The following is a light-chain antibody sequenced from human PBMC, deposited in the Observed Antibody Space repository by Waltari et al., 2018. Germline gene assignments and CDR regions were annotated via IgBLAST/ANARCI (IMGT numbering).Light chain of an antibody. CDR2: DVS. CDR1: SSAVGVYNY. CDR3: CSYAGSYPV. J-gene: IGLJ2*01. Sequence: QSPLTPPRSVSGSPGPSVTIPCTGTSSAVGVYNYFSWYQQHPGKAPKLMIYDVSKRPSGVPDRFSGSKSGNTASLTISGLQAEDEADYYCCSYAGSYPVFGGGTKLTVL. V-gene: IGLV2-11*01.